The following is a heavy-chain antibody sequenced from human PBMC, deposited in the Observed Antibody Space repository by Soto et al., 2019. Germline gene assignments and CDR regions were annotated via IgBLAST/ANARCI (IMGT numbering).Heavy chain of an antibody. V-gene: IGHV3-15*07. CDR1: SVSNAW. J-gene: IGHJ4*02. CDR3: TTDAQRDGDNFDY. CDR2: IKSKTDGGTT. Sequence: SVSNAWMNWVRQAPGKGLEWVGRIKSKTDGGTTDYAAPVKGRFTISRDDSKNTLYLQMNSLKTEDTAVYYCTTDAQRDGDNFDYWGQGNLVTVSS.